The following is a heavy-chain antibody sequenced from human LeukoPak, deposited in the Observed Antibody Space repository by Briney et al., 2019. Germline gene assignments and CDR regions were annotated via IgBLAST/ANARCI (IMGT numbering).Heavy chain of an antibody. Sequence: SVKVSCKASGGTFSSYAISWVRQAPGQGLEWMGGNIPIFGTANYAQKFQGRVTITTDESTSTAYMELSSLRSEDTAVYYCARVYCSSTSCYSFDYWGQGTLVTVSS. CDR1: GGTFSSYA. V-gene: IGHV1-69*05. J-gene: IGHJ4*02. D-gene: IGHD2-2*02. CDR3: ARVYCSSTSCYSFDY. CDR2: NIPIFGTA.